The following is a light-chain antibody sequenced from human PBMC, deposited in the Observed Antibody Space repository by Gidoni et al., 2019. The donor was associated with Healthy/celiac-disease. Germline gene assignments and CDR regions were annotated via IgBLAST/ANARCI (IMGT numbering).Light chain of an antibody. CDR2: DAS. V-gene: IGKV3-11*01. CDR1: QRVSSY. J-gene: IGKJ4*01. Sequence: EIVLTQSPATLSLSPGERATLACRASQRVSSYLAWSQQNPGQSPRLLIYDASNRATGIAARFSGSGSGTDFTLTISRLEPEDFAVYYCQRSSNWLTFGGXTKVEIK. CDR3: QRSSNWLT.